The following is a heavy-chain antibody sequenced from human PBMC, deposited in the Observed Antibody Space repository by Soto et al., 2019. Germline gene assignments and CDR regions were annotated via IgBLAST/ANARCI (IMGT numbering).Heavy chain of an antibody. D-gene: IGHD1-26*01. CDR2: ISYDGSNK. V-gene: IGHV3-30*18. CDR1: GFTFSNYG. CDR3: AKDVVVGATTGLGDYYYYYGMDV. Sequence: LRLSCAASGFTFSNYGMHWVRQAPGKGLEWVAVISYDGSNKYYADSVKGRFTISRDNSKNTLYLQMNSLRAEDTAVYYCAKDVVVGATTGLGDYYYYYGMDVWGQGTTVTVSS. J-gene: IGHJ6*02.